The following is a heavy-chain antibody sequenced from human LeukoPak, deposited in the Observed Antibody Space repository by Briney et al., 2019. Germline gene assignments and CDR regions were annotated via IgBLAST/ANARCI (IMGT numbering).Heavy chain of an antibody. J-gene: IGHJ6*02. D-gene: IGHD3-22*01. CDR2: ISYDGSNK. V-gene: IGHV3-30*18. CDR1: GFTFSNYA. CDR3: AKGGSYDSRMYYGMDV. Sequence: PGGSLRLSCAASGFTFSNYAMHWVRQAPGKGLEWVAVISYDGSNKYYADSVKGRFTISRDNSKNTLYLQMNSLRAEDTAVYYCAKGGSYDSRMYYGMDVWGQGTTVTVSS.